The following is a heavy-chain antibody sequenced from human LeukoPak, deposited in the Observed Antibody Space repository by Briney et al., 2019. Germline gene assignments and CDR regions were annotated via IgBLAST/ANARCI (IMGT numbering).Heavy chain of an antibody. CDR2: ISADSATT. Sequence: PGGSLRLSCAASGFNFGSYSMTWVRQAPGKELEWVSVISADSATTFYADSVKGRFTISRDNAKNTVFLQMSSLRAEDTALYYCARKSASGNYPLDYWGQGTLVTVSS. D-gene: IGHD3-10*01. CDR3: ARKSASGNYPLDY. V-gene: IGHV3-23*01. CDR1: GFNFGSYS. J-gene: IGHJ4*02.